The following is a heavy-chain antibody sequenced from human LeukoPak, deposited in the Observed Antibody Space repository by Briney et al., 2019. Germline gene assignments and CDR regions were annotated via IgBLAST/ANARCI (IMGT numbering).Heavy chain of an antibody. V-gene: IGHV1-69-2*01. CDR3: ATSIKYSSSWYLGAFDI. Sequence: ASVKVSCKVSGYTFTDCYMHWVQQAPGKGLEWMGLVDPEDGETIYAEKFQGRVTITADTSTDTAYMELSSLRSEDTAVYYCATSIKYSSSWYLGAFDIWGQGTMVTVSS. D-gene: IGHD6-13*01. J-gene: IGHJ3*02. CDR1: GYTFTDCY. CDR2: VDPEDGET.